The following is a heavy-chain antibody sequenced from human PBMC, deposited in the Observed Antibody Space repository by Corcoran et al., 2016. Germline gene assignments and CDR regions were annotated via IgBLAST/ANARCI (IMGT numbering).Heavy chain of an antibody. CDR1: GDSVSSNSDA. CDR2: TYYRSKWYN. D-gene: IGHD1-26*01. CDR3: SRETLHGGSQRIDAFDI. J-gene: IGHJ3*02. V-gene: IGHV6-1*01. Sequence: QVQLQQSGPGLVEHSQTLSLTFAIAGDSVSSNSDAWNWIRQSPSRDLEWRGRTYYRSKWYNDYAVSVKRRITINPDTSKNQFSLQLNSVTPEDASVYYCSRETLHGGSQRIDAFDIWGQGTFVTVSS.